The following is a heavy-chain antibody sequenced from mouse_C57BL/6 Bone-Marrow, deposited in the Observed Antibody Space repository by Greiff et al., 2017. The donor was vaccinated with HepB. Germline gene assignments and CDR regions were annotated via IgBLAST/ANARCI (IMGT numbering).Heavy chain of an antibody. CDR1: GYAFSSSW. J-gene: IGHJ4*01. D-gene: IGHD2-13*01. CDR2: IYPGDGDT. CDR3: ARWPYSTMVSAMDY. Sequence: QVQLKQSGPELVKPGASVKISCKASGYAFSSSWMTWVKQRPGKGLEWIGRIYPGDGDTNYNGKFKGKATLTADKSSSTAYMQLSSLTSEDSAVYFCARWPYSTMVSAMDYWGQGTSVTVSS. V-gene: IGHV1-82*01.